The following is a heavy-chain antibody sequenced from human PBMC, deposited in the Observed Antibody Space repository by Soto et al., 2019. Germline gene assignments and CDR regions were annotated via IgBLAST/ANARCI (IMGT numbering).Heavy chain of an antibody. CDR1: GFTFGDYA. V-gene: IGHV3-49*03. CDR2: IRSKAYGGTT. Sequence: GGSLRLSCTASGFTFGDYAMSWLRQAPGKGLEWVGFIRSKAYGGTTEYAASVKGRFTISRDDSKSIAYLQMNSLKTEDTAVYYCTRGDIYFDYWGQGTLVTVSS. CDR3: TRGDIYFDY. J-gene: IGHJ4*02.